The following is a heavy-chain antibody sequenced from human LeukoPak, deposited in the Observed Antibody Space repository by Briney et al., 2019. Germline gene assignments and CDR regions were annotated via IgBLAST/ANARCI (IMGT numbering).Heavy chain of an antibody. Sequence: GASVKVSCRSSGYTFTTYGITWVRQAPGQGLEWMGWISTYNGNTNYAQKLQGRVTITTDTSTSTAYMELRSLRSDDTAVYYCARGFREIYGSGSYYSGINDYWGQGTLVTVSS. CDR1: GYTFTTYG. V-gene: IGHV1-18*01. D-gene: IGHD3-10*01. J-gene: IGHJ4*02. CDR3: ARGFREIYGSGSYYSGINDY. CDR2: ISTYNGNT.